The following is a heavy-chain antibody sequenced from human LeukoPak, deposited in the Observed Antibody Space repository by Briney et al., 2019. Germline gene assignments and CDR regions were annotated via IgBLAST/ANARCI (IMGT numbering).Heavy chain of an antibody. CDR2: ISFDGSNK. J-gene: IGHJ6*03. Sequence: GGSLRFSCAASGFTFSSYAMHWVRQAPGKGLEWVAVISFDGSNKYYADSVKGRFTISRDNSKNTLYLQMNSLRAEDTAVYYCAKDQIWFGESQYYYYYMDVWGKGTTVTISS. CDR3: AKDQIWFGESQYYYYYMDV. V-gene: IGHV3-30*04. D-gene: IGHD3-10*01. CDR1: GFTFSSYA.